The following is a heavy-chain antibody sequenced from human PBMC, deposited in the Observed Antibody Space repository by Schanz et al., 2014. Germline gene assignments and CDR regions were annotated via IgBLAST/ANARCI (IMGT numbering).Heavy chain of an antibody. J-gene: IGHJ4*02. CDR1: GGTFTSYA. CDR3: ARVTTGYDS. CDR2: INPNSGAT. V-gene: IGHV1-2*02. D-gene: IGHD5-12*01. Sequence: QVPLVQSGAEVRKPGSSVRVSCTASGGTFTSYAFSWVRQAPGQGLEWLGWINPNSGATSSAQKFQGRVTMTRDTSSSTVYMQLSSLTSDDTAIYYCARVTTGYDSWGQGTLVTVSS.